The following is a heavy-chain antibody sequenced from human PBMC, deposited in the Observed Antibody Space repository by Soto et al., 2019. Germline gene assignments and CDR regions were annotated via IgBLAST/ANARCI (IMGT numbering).Heavy chain of an antibody. CDR3: ARDRSGDFDY. CDR1: GFAFSSYG. CDR2: IWYDGSNK. J-gene: IGHJ4*02. V-gene: IGHV3-33*01. D-gene: IGHD1-26*01. Sequence: QVQLVESGGGVVQPGRSLRLSCAASGFAFSSYGMHWVRQAPGKGLEWVAVIWYDGSNKYYADSVKGRFTISRDNSKNTLYLQMNSLRAEDTAVYYCARDRSGDFDYWGQGTLVTVSS.